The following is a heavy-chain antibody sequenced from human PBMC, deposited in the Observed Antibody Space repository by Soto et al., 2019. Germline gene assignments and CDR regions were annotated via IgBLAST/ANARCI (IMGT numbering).Heavy chain of an antibody. CDR2: IIPIFGTA. D-gene: IGHD3-22*01. Sequence: SVKVSCKASGGTFSSYAIDWVRQAPGQGFEWMGGIIPIFGTANYAQKFQGRITITADESTSTAYMELRSLRSEDTAMYYCARGVHYDTSGYYYFYWGQGTLVTVSS. CDR3: ARGVHYDTSGYYYFY. CDR1: GGTFSSYA. V-gene: IGHV1-69*13. J-gene: IGHJ4*02.